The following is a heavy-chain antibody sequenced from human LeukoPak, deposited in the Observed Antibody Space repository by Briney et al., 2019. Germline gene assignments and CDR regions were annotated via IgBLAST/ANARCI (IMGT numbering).Heavy chain of an antibody. Sequence: GGSLRLSCAASGFTFSSYWMHWVRQAPGKGLVWVSRINSDGSSTSYADSVKGRFTISRDNAKNTLYLQMNSLRAEDTAVYYCARARGYGYYGDYWGQGTLVTVSS. CDR1: GFTFSSYW. V-gene: IGHV3-74*01. J-gene: IGHJ4*02. CDR2: INSDGSST. CDR3: ARARGYGYYGDY. D-gene: IGHD5-18*01.